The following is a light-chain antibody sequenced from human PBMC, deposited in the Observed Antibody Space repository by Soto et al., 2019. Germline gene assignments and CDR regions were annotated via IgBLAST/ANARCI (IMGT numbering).Light chain of an antibody. CDR1: TSNIGHNY. J-gene: IGLJ2*01. V-gene: IGLV1-51*01. CDR2: DNN. CDR3: GTWDGNLDGGV. Sequence: QSVLTQPPSVSAAPRQKVAISCSGDTSNIGHNYVSWYHQLPGTAPKLLIYDNNKRPSGIPDRISASKSGTSATLDITGLQAGDEGDYFCGTWDGNLDGGVFGGGTKLTVL.